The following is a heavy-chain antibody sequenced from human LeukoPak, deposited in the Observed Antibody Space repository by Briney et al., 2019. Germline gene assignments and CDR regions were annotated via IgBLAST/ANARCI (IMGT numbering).Heavy chain of an antibody. CDR1: GDSISSSSSY. CDR2: LYYSGNT. Sequence: SETLSLTCTVSGDSISSSSSYWGWIRQPPGKGLEWIGSLYYSGNTYYNPSLKSRVTISVDKSKNQFSLKLSSVTAADTAVYYCASDLRARTDYWGQGTLVTVSS. CDR3: ASDLRARTDY. J-gene: IGHJ4*02. V-gene: IGHV4-39*07. D-gene: IGHD3-10*01.